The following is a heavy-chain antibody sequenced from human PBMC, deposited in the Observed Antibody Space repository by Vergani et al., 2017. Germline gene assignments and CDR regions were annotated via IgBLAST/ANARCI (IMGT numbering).Heavy chain of an antibody. CDR3: AREYSSSVGFLAY. CDR1: GGSINTGAYY. D-gene: IGHD6-6*01. CDR2: IYTSEST. V-gene: IGHV4-61*02. Sequence: QVQLQESGPRLVRPSQTLSLTCTVSGGSINTGAYYWSWIRQPAGKGLEWIGRIYTSESTNYNPSLKSRVTMSVDTSKNQFSLKLSSVTAAVTAVYYCAREYSSSVGFLAYWGQGTLVTVSS. J-gene: IGHJ4*02.